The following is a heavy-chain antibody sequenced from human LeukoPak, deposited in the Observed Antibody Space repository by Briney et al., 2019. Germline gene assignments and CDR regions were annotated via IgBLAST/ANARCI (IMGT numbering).Heavy chain of an antibody. V-gene: IGHV1-2*02. D-gene: IGHD2-2*01. CDR3: ARDRNYIVVVPAAKGYDAFDI. Sequence: ASVKISCKASGYTFTGYYMHWVRQAPGQGLEWMGWINPNSGGTNYAQKFQGRVTMTRDTSISTAYMELSRLRSDDTAVYYCARDRNYIVVVPAAKGYDAFDIWGQGTMVTVSS. CDR2: INPNSGGT. CDR1: GYTFTGYY. J-gene: IGHJ3*02.